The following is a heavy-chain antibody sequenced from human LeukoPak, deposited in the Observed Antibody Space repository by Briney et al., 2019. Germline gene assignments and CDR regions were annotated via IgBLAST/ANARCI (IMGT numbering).Heavy chain of an antibody. Sequence: QPGGSPRLSCVASGFTFSRYWMSWVRQAPGKGLEWVAKIKQDGSGQYYLDSVKGRFTISRDNAKNSLYLQMNSLRAEDTAVYFCTTGYSSGWYNEGNYWGQGTLVTVSS. CDR3: TTGYSSGWYNEGNY. CDR2: IKQDGSGQ. D-gene: IGHD6-19*01. CDR1: GFTFSRYW. V-gene: IGHV3-7*01. J-gene: IGHJ4*02.